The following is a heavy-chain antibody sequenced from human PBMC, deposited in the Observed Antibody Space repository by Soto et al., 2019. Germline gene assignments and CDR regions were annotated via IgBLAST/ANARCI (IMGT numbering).Heavy chain of an antibody. Sequence: EVQLVESGGGLVQPGGSLRLSCAASGFSFSNYWMHWVRQAPGKGLVWVSRINTDGSSTTYADSVKGRFTISRDNAKNTLYLEVNSLTAEDTAMYYCAGDPYYYFGMDVWGQGTTVTVS. CDR1: GFSFSNYW. V-gene: IGHV3-74*01. CDR3: AGDPYYYFGMDV. CDR2: INTDGSST. J-gene: IGHJ6*02.